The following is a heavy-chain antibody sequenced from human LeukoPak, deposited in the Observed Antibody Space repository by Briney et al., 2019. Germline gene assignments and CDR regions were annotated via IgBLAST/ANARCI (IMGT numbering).Heavy chain of an antibody. D-gene: IGHD2-15*01. CDR3: ARMTSVVAATGGY. V-gene: IGHV3-23*01. Sequence: GGSLRLSCAASGFTFSSYGMTWVRQAPGRGLEWVSSISGSGISTYYADSVKGRFTISRDNSKNTLYLQTNSLRAEDTAVYYCARMTSVVAATGGYWGQGTLVTVSS. CDR2: ISGSGIST. CDR1: GFTFSSYG. J-gene: IGHJ4*02.